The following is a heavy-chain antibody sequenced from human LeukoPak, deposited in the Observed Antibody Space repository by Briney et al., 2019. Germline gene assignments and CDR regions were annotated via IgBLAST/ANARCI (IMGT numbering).Heavy chain of an antibody. Sequence: GGSLRLSCAASGFTFSSYGMSWVRQAPGKGLEWVSAISGSGGSTYYADSVKGRFTISRDNSKNTLYLQMNSLRAEDTAVYYCAKAARGYSLNYYMDVWGKGTTVTISS. J-gene: IGHJ6*03. CDR3: AKAARGYSLNYYMDV. D-gene: IGHD2-15*01. CDR1: GFTFSSYG. V-gene: IGHV3-23*01. CDR2: ISGSGGST.